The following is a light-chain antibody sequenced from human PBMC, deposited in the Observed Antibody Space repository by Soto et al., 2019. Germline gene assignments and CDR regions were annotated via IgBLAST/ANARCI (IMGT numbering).Light chain of an antibody. Sequence: DIQMTQSPSSQSASVGDRVTITCRASQSISSYLNWYQQKPGKAPKLLMYGASSLQSGVPSRFSGRGSGTDFTLTISNLQPEDFATYYCPQSYSAPRTFGQGTKVDI. CDR1: QSISSY. CDR3: PQSYSAPRT. CDR2: GAS. V-gene: IGKV1-39*01. J-gene: IGKJ1*01.